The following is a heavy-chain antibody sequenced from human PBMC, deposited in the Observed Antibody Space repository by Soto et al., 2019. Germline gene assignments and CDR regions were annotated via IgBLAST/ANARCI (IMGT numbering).Heavy chain of an antibody. V-gene: IGHV4-31*03. CDR1: GGSISSGGYY. CDR2: IYYSGST. CDR3: ARGTKEYYSTYCFDY. D-gene: IGHD3-10*01. Sequence: PSETLSLTCTVSGGSISSGGYYWSWIRQHPGKGLEWIGYIYYSGSTYYNPSLKSRVTISVDTSKNQFSLKLSSVTAADTAVYYCARGTKEYYSTYCFDYWGQGTLVTVSS. J-gene: IGHJ4*02.